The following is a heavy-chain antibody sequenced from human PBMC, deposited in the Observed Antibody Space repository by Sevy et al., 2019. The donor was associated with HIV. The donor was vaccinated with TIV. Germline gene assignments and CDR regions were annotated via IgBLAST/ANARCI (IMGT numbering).Heavy chain of an antibody. J-gene: IGHJ3*02. CDR3: ARSLGPSFRARVVTSQEAFDI. Sequence: GGSLRLSCAASGFTFSSYAMHWVHQAPGKGLEWVAVISYDGSNKYYADSVKGRFTISRDNSKNTLYLQMNSLRAEDTAVYYCARSLGPSFRARVVTSQEAFDIWGQGTMVTVSS. CDR1: GFTFSSYA. D-gene: IGHD2-15*01. V-gene: IGHV3-30-3*01. CDR2: ISYDGSNK.